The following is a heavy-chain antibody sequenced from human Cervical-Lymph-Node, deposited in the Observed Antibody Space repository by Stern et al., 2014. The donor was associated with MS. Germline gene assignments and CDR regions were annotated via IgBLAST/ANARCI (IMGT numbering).Heavy chain of an antibody. J-gene: IGHJ6*02. Sequence: VQLEESGGGVVQPGTSLRLSCVASRLIFSAYGMHWVRQAPGKGLEWVAVISDDGSRKHYADSVNGRFTIFRDNSKNTVYLQMNSLRAEDTAVYYCAKDIRFAPMDVWGQGTTVTVSS. CDR3: AKDIRFAPMDV. CDR1: RLIFSAYG. D-gene: IGHD3-3*01. CDR2: ISDDGSRK. V-gene: IGHV3-30*18.